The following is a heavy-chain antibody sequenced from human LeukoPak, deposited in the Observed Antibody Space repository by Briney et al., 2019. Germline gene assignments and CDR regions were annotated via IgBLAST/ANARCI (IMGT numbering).Heavy chain of an antibody. Sequence: GGSLRLSCAASGFTVSSNYMSWVRQAPGKGLEWVSVIYSGGSTYYADSVKGRFTISRDNSKSTLYLQMNSLRAEDTAVYYCATGGSGKASILIYWGQGILVTVSS. CDR3: ATGGSGKASILIY. J-gene: IGHJ4*02. V-gene: IGHV3-53*01. D-gene: IGHD6-19*01. CDR2: IYSGGST. CDR1: GFTVSSNY.